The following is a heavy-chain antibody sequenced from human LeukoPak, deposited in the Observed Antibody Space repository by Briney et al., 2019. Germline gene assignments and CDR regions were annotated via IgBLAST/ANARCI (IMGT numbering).Heavy chain of an antibody. CDR2: IYYSGST. V-gene: IGHV4-39*07. Sequence: NPSETLSLTCTVSGGSISSSSYYWGWIRQPPGKGLEWIGSIYYSGSTYYNPSLKSRVTISVDTSKNQFSLKLSSVTAADTAVYYCARIDISGSYVPQFVDYWGQGTLVTVSS. J-gene: IGHJ4*02. CDR3: ARIDISGSYVPQFVDY. CDR1: GGSISSSSYY. D-gene: IGHD1-26*01.